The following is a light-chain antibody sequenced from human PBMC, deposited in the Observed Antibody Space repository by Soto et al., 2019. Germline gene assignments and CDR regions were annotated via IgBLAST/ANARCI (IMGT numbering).Light chain of an antibody. CDR1: QSIANY. Sequence: DIQMTQSPSSLSASVGDRVIVTCRASQSIANYLNWYQQKTGTAPNLLIYAASSLQSGVPSRFSGSGSGTDFTLTISSLQPEDFATYTCQQSYHSPWTFGQGTKVEVK. CDR3: QQSYHSPWT. CDR2: AAS. J-gene: IGKJ1*01. V-gene: IGKV1-39*01.